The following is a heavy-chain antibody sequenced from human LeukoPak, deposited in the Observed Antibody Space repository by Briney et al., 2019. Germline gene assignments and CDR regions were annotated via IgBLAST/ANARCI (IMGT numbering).Heavy chain of an antibody. D-gene: IGHD3-3*01. CDR1: GFTFSSYW. V-gene: IGHV3-7*01. CDR3: ARDLLEWLHYFDY. Sequence: GGSLRLSCAASGFTFSSYWMSWVRQAPGKGLEWVANIKQDGSEKYYVDFVKGRFTISRDNAKNSLYLQMNSLRAEDTAVYYCARDLLEWLHYFDYWGQGTLVTVSS. CDR2: IKQDGSEK. J-gene: IGHJ4*02.